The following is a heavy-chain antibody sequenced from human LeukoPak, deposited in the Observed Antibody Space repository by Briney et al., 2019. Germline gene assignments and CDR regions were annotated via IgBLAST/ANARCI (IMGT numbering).Heavy chain of an antibody. D-gene: IGHD1-26*01. Sequence: PGGSLRLSCAASGFTFSSYAMHWVRQAPGKGLEWVAVISYDGSNKYYADSVKGRFTISRDNSKNTLYLQMNSLRAEDMAVYYCARDRYFLGALINYWGQGTLVTVSS. CDR3: ARDRYFLGALINY. J-gene: IGHJ4*02. V-gene: IGHV3-30-3*01. CDR2: ISYDGSNK. CDR1: GFTFSSYA.